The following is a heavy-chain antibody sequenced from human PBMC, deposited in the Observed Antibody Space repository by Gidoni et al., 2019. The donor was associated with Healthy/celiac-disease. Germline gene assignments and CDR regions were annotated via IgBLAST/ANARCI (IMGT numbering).Heavy chain of an antibody. D-gene: IGHD2-21*02. CDR2: IVVGSGNT. V-gene: IGHV1-58*01. CDR3: AALPRVTPESVAFDI. Sequence: QMQLVQSGPAVKKPGTSVKVSCQASGFTFTSYAVQWGRQSRGQRLEWIGWIVVGSGNTTYAQKCQVRVTITRDMSTSTAYMELSSLSSEDTAVYYCAALPRVTPESVAFDICGQGTMVTVSS. J-gene: IGHJ3*02. CDR1: GFTFTSYA.